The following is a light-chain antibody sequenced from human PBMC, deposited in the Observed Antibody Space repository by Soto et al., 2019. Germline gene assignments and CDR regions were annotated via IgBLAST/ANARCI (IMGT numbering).Light chain of an antibody. CDR3: QQYGSSGT. CDR1: QSVINNY. V-gene: IGKV3-20*01. J-gene: IGKJ1*01. Sequence: EFLLTQSPGTLSLSPGERATLSCRASQSVINNYLAWYQQKPGQAPRLLIYGASNRATGIPDRFSGSGSGTDFTLTISRLEPEDFAVYYCQQYGSSGTFGQGTKVDIK. CDR2: GAS.